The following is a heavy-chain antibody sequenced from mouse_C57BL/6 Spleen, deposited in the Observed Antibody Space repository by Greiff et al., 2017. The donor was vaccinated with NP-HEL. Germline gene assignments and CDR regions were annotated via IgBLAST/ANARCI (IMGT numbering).Heavy chain of an antibody. CDR3: AVDSSGGVAY. CDR1: GYTFTSYW. Sequence: VQLQQPGAELVMPGASVKLSCKASGYTFTSYWMHWVKQRPGQGLEWIGEIDPSDSYTNYNQKFKGKSTLTVDKSSSTAYMQLSSLTSEDSAVYYCAVDSSGGVAYWGHGTLVTVSA. J-gene: IGHJ3*01. V-gene: IGHV1-69*01. CDR2: IDPSDSYT. D-gene: IGHD3-2*02.